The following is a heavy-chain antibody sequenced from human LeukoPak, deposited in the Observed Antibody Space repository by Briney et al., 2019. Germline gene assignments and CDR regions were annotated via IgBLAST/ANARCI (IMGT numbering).Heavy chain of an antibody. J-gene: IGHJ5*01. D-gene: IGHD4-17*01. CDR1: GFTFSSYA. CDR3: AKGPRTYGDYDS. V-gene: IGHV3-23*01. Sequence: GGSLRLYCGASGFTFSSYAMSWVRQAPGKGLEWVSAISGSGGSTYYADSVKGRFTISRDNSKNTLYLQMNSLRAEDTAVYYCAKGPRTYGDYDSWGQGTLVTVSS. CDR2: ISGSGGST.